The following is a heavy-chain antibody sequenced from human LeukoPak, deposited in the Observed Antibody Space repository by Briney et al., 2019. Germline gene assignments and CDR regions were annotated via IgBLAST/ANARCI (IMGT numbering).Heavy chain of an antibody. Sequence: GGSLRLSCAASGFTFSSYGMHWVRQAPGKGLEWVAVIWYDGSNKYYADSVKGRFTISRDNSKNTLYLQMNSLRAEDTAVYYCSRSLPGDDAFDIWGQGTKVTVSS. V-gene: IGHV3-33*01. CDR2: IWYDGSNK. J-gene: IGHJ3*02. CDR3: SRSLPGDDAFDI. CDR1: GFTFSSYG.